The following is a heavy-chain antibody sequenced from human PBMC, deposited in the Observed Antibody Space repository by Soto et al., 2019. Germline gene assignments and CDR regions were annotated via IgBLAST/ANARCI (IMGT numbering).Heavy chain of an antibody. Sequence: QLQLQESGPGLVKPSETLSLTCTVSGGSISSYYWSWIRQPAGKGLEWIGRVYTSGSTNYNPSLKGRVTMEVDKSKNQFPLKRSSVTDADTAVYYCARAPGADAFDIWGQGTIVTVSS. J-gene: IGHJ3*02. V-gene: IGHV4-4*07. CDR1: GGSISSYY. CDR3: ARAPGADAFDI. CDR2: VYTSGST.